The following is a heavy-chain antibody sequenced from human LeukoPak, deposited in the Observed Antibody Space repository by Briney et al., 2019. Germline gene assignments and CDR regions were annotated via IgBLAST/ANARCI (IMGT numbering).Heavy chain of an antibody. CDR3: XXXVSGRYCSSTXCXIPFDY. D-gene: IGHD2-2*02. Sequence: GGSLRLSCAVSGFTFSSYAMSWVRQAPEKGLEWVSTISDSGGGTYYADSVKGRFTISRDNSKNTLYLQMKSLRAEDTAVYYCXXXVSGRYCSSTXCXIPFDYWGQGTLVTVSS. CDR2: ISDSGGGT. J-gene: IGHJ4*02. V-gene: IGHV3-23*01. CDR1: GFTFSSYA.